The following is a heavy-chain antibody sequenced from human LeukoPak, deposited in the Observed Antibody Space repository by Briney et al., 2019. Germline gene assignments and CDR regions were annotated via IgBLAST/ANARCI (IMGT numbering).Heavy chain of an antibody. V-gene: IGHV1-46*01. D-gene: IGHD3-22*01. Sequence: GASVKVTCKASGDTFSSYAISWVRQAPGQGLEWMGIINPSGGSTSYAQKFQGRVTMTRDTSTSTVYMELSSLRSEDTAVYYCARGFSYYDTENWFDPWGQGTLVTVSS. CDR2: INPSGGST. CDR1: GDTFSSYA. J-gene: IGHJ5*02. CDR3: ARGFSYYDTENWFDP.